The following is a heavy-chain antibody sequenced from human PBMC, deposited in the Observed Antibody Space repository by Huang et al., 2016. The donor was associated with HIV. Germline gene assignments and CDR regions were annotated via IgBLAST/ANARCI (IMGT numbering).Heavy chain of an antibody. J-gene: IGHJ4*02. CDR2: VYPGNSDT. Sequence: VQLEQSGAEVKKPGDSLKVSCKASGYIFSNYWIGWVCQMPGKGLEGMGFVYPGNSDTRYGPSFYGRVTVSVDKSIATAYLQWSSLRPSDTARYYCATTDASLATSFDHWGRGTMLTVS. CDR1: GYIFSNYW. CDR3: ATTDASLATSFDH. V-gene: IGHV5-51*03.